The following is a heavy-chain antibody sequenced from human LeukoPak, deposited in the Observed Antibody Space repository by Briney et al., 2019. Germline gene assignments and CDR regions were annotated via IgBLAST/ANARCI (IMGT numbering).Heavy chain of an antibody. V-gene: IGHV3-23*01. Sequence: PGGSLRLSCAASGFTFSRYAMSWVRQAPGKGLEWVSAISGSAGSTYYADSVKGRFTISRDNSKNTLFLQMSSLRAEDTATYYCAKAQYYYDNSGYYPDYWGQGTLVTVSS. D-gene: IGHD3-22*01. CDR2: ISGSAGST. CDR3: AKAQYYYDNSGYYPDY. CDR1: GFTFSRYA. J-gene: IGHJ4*02.